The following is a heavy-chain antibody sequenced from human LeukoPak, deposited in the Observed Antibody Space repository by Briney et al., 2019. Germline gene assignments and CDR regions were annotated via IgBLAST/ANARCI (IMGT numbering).Heavy chain of an antibody. J-gene: IGHJ6*03. D-gene: IGHD1-1*01. CDR3: ARGLTGPTVRYYYNYYMDV. CDR2: IYYDGST. CDR1: GGSISSYY. V-gene: IGHV4-59*08. Sequence: SETLSLTCTVSGGSISSYYWSWIRQSPGKGLEWIGYIYYDGSTNYNPSLRGRVTISVDTSKNQFSLKLSSVTAADTAVYYCARGLTGPTVRYYYNYYMDVWGKGITVTISS.